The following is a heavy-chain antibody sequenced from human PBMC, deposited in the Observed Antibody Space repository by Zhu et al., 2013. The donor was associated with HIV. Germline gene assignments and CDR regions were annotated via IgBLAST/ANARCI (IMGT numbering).Heavy chain of an antibody. CDR2: IIPILGIA. D-gene: IGHD4-4*01. CDR3: ARALASYSNDDY. J-gene: IGHJ4*02. V-gene: IGHV1-69*09. CDR1: GGTFSSYT. Sequence: QVQLVQSGAEVKKPGSSVKVSCKASGGTFSSYTISWVRQAPGQGLEWMGRIIPILGIANYAQKFQGRVTITADKSTSTAYMELSSLRSEDTAVYYCARALASYSNDDYWGQGTLVTVSS.